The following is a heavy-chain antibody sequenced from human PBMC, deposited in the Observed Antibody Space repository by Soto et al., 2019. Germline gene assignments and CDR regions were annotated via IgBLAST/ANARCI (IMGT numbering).Heavy chain of an antibody. V-gene: IGHV3-33*01. CDR2: IWYDGSNK. CDR1: GFTFSSYG. CDR3: ALGYYYDSSGYGPDAFDI. D-gene: IGHD3-22*01. Sequence: LRLSCAASGFTFSSYGMHWVRQAPGKGLEWVVVIWYDGSNKYYVDSVKGRFTISRDNSKNTLYLQMNSLRAEDTAVYYCALGYYYDSSGYGPDAFDIWGQGTMVTVSS. J-gene: IGHJ3*02.